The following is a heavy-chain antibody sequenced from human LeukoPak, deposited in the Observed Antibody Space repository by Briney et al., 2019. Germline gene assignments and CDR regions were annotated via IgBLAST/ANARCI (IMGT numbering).Heavy chain of an antibody. CDR3: ARHSGSYFPGPFDY. CDR1: GYSISSGYY. J-gene: IGHJ4*02. CDR2: IYHSGST. D-gene: IGHD1-26*01. V-gene: IGHV4-38-2*02. Sequence: SATLSLTCTVSGYSISSGYYWGWIRQPPGKGLEWIGSIYHSGSTYYNPSLKSRVTISVDTSKNQFSLKLSSVTAADTAVYYCARHSGSYFPGPFDYWGQGTLVTVSS.